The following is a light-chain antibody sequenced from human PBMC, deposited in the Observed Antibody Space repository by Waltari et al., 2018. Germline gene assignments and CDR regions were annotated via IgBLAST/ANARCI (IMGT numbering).Light chain of an antibody. CDR1: SSDVGSYNL. CDR3: CSYAGSKWV. CDR2: EGS. Sequence: QSALTQPASVSGSPGQSITISCTGTSSDVGSYNLVSWYQQHPGKAPKLMIYEGSKRPSGVSNRFSGSKSGNTASLTISGLQAADEADYYCCSYAGSKWVFGGGTKLTVL. V-gene: IGLV2-23*01. J-gene: IGLJ3*02.